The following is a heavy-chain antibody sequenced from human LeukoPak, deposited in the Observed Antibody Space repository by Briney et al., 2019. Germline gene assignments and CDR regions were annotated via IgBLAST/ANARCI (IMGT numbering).Heavy chain of an antibody. Sequence: SETLSLTCTVSGGSISSSSYYWGWIRQPPGKGLEWIGSIYHSERTDYNPSLKGRVTISVDTSKNQFSLKLSSVTATDTAMYYCASAHCSSTSCHQNFDSWGQGTLVTVSS. V-gene: IGHV4-39*07. CDR1: GGSISSSSYY. CDR3: ASAHCSSTSCHQNFDS. CDR2: IYHSERT. D-gene: IGHD2-2*01. J-gene: IGHJ4*02.